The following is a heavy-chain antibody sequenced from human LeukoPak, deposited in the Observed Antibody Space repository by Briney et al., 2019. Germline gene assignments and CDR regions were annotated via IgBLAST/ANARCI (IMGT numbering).Heavy chain of an antibody. CDR3: AMRDRGYGLDI. CDR1: GFSLRAYD. Sequence: GGSLRLSCAASGFSLRAYDLIWVRQAPGKGLDWVSIINGGGDIMMYEDSVKGRFTISRDNSRNTFYLQMNSLRVEDTAVYYCAMRDRGYGLDIWGQGTMVTVSS. V-gene: IGHV3-23*01. CDR2: INGGGDIM. D-gene: IGHD3-10*01. J-gene: IGHJ3*02.